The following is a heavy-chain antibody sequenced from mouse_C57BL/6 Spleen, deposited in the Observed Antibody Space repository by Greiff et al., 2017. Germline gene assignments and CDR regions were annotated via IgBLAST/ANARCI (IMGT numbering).Heavy chain of an antibody. J-gene: IGHJ1*03. Sequence: EVQRVESGEGLVKPGGSLKLSCAASGFTFSSYAMSWVRQTPEKRLEWVAYISSGGDYIYYADTVKGRFTISRDNARNTLYLQMSSLKSEDTAMYYCTRGDYYGSYWYFDVWGTGTTVTVSS. CDR2: ISSGGDYI. CDR1: GFTFSSYA. V-gene: IGHV5-9-1*02. D-gene: IGHD1-1*01. CDR3: TRGDYYGSYWYFDV.